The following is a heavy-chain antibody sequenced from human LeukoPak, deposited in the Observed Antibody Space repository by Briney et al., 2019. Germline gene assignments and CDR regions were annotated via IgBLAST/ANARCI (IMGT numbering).Heavy chain of an antibody. CDR3: TKELHVAVAVADYYYFYMDV. V-gene: IGHV3-23*01. D-gene: IGHD6-19*01. CDR1: GFAFSSFA. J-gene: IGHJ6*03. Sequence: GGSLKLSCAASGFAFSSFAMGWVRQSPGKGLEWLSTINGGGNTTFYADSVKGRFTISRDNSKNTLYLHMDSLRPDDTAIYYCTKELHVAVAVADYYYFYMDVWGRGTAVTVSS. CDR2: INGGGNTT.